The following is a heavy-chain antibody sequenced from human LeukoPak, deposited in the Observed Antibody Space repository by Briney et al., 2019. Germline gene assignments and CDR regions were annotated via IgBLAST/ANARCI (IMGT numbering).Heavy chain of an antibody. CDR1: GFIFSDYW. Sequence: GGSLRLSCAASGFIFSDYWMHWVRQAPGKGLVWVSRINSDGSSTSHADSVKGRFTISRDNSKNTLYLQMNSLRAEDTAVYYCATMGFIAAALDYWGQGTLVTVSS. CDR2: INSDGSST. J-gene: IGHJ4*02. D-gene: IGHD6-6*01. V-gene: IGHV3-74*01. CDR3: ATMGFIAAALDY.